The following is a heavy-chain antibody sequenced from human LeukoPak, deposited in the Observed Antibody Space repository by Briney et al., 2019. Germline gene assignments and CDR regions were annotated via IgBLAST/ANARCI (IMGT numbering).Heavy chain of an antibody. CDR2: ISTSGDRT. V-gene: IGHV3-23*01. Sequence: GGSLRLSCAASGFTFSTYAMTWVRQAPGKGLEWVSGISTSGDRTYYADSVKGRFTISRDNSKNTLYLQMNSLRAEDTAEYYCARSAVGTSCCTAVDYWGKGTLVTVSS. D-gene: IGHD1-26*01. CDR3: ARSAVGTSCCTAVDY. J-gene: IGHJ4*02. CDR1: GFTFSTYA.